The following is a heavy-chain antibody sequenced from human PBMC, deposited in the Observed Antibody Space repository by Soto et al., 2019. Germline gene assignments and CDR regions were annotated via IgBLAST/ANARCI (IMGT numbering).Heavy chain of an antibody. CDR2: TTDDGGRT. D-gene: IGHD3-10*01. J-gene: IGHJ4*02. Sequence: EVQLLESGGGLVEPGGSLRLSCTASGFSFSSYAMTWVRQAPGKGLEWVSSTTDDGGRTFYADSVKGRFTISRDNSNKGLYLERNGRRAEDTALYYCAKGGGFGTGAYYNVAYWGQGTLVTVSS. CDR1: GFSFSSYA. V-gene: IGHV3-23*01. CDR3: AKGGGFGTGAYYNVAY.